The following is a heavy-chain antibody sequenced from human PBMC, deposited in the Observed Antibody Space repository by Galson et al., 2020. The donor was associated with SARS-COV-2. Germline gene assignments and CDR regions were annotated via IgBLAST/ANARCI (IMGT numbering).Heavy chain of an antibody. J-gene: IGHJ4*02. D-gene: IGHD3-9*01. Sequence: GGSLRLSCAASGFTFSSYDMHWVRQATGKGLEWVSAIGTAGDTYYPGSVKGRFTISRENAKNSLYLQMNSLRAGDTAVYYCARGRPDILTGYLFDYWGQGTLVTVSS. CDR1: GFTFSSYD. CDR2: IGTAGDT. CDR3: ARGRPDILTGYLFDY. V-gene: IGHV3-13*01.